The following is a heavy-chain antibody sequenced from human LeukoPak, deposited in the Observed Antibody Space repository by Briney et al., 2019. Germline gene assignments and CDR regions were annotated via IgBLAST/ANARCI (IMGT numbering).Heavy chain of an antibody. Sequence: GGSLRLSCAASGFTFSSYAMSWVRQAPGKGLEWVSAISGSGGSTYYADSVKGRFTISRDNSKNTLYLQMNSLRAEDTAVYYCAKDPYSGSYRLYQHWGQGTLVTVSS. J-gene: IGHJ1*01. CDR3: AKDPYSGSYRLYQH. CDR2: ISGSGGST. V-gene: IGHV3-23*01. D-gene: IGHD6-6*01. CDR1: GFTFSSYA.